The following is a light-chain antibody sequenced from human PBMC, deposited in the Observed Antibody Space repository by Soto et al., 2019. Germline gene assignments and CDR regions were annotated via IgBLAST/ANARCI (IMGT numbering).Light chain of an antibody. CDR3: QQYNNWPPYT. V-gene: IGKV3-15*01. Sequence: EIVLTQSPGTLSLSQGERTTLSCRDSQSVSSRYLAWYQQKPGQAPRLXXYGASTRANGVPARFSGSGSGTELTLTISNLQSEDFAVYDGQQYNNWPPYTFGPGTGLEIK. J-gene: IGKJ2*01. CDR2: GAS. CDR1: QSVSSRY.